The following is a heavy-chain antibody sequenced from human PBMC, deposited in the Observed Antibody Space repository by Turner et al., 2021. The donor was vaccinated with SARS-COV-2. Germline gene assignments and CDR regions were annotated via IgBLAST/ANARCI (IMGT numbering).Heavy chain of an antibody. J-gene: IGHJ4*02. V-gene: IGHV3-23*01. CDR2: ISGSGDIT. D-gene: IGHD5-18*01. CDR1: GFTFTTYA. Sequence: EVQLLESGGGLVQPGGSLRLSCSASGFTFTTYALSWVRQAPGKGLEWVSDISGSGDITYYADSVKGRFTISRDNAKNSLYLQMNSLRAEDTAVYYCATGGYSYHHWGQGTLVTVSS. CDR3: ATGGYSYHH.